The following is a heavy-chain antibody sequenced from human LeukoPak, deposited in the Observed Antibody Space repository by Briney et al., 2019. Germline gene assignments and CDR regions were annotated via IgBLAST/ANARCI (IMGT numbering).Heavy chain of an antibody. CDR2: VSNSGDYI. CDR3: TTDQSITIFGVVISGFDP. Sequence: GGSLRLSCAASGFSFSSYRMNWVRQAPGKGLEWVSSVSNSGDYIHYADSVKGRFTISRDNSKNSLYLQMNSLRAEDAAVYYCTTDQSITIFGVVISGFDPWGQGTLVTVSS. D-gene: IGHD3-3*01. J-gene: IGHJ5*02. V-gene: IGHV3-21*06. CDR1: GFSFSSYR.